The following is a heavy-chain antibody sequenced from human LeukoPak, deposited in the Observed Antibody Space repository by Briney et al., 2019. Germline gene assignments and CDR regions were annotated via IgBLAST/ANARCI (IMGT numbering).Heavy chain of an antibody. V-gene: IGHV3-23*01. Sequence: GGSLRLSCAASGFTFSSYGMSWVRQAPGKGLEWVSAISGSGGSTYYADSVKGRFTISRDNAKNSLYLQMNSLRAEDTAVYYCAKDRATVTHYDAFDIWGQGTMVTVSS. J-gene: IGHJ3*02. CDR2: ISGSGGST. CDR1: GFTFSSYG. CDR3: AKDRATVTHYDAFDI. D-gene: IGHD4-17*01.